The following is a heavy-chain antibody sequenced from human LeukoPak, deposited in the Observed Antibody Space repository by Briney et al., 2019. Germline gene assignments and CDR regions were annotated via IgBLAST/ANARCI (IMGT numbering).Heavy chain of an antibody. V-gene: IGHV3-30*02. J-gene: IGHJ4*02. Sequence: GGSLRLSCAASGFTFSSYGMHWVRQAPGKGLEWVAFIRYDGSNKYYADSVKGRFTISRDNSKNTLYLQMNSLRAEDTAVYYCASGVMVAGYGIHYWGQGTLVTVSS. CDR1: GFTFSSYG. D-gene: IGHD6-19*01. CDR2: IRYDGSNK. CDR3: ASGVMVAGYGIHY.